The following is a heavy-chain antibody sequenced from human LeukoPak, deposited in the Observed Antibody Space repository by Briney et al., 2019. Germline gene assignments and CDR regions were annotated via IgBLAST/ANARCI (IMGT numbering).Heavy chain of an antibody. Sequence: ASVKVSCKASGGTFSSYAISWVRQAPGQGLEWMGGIIPIFGTANYAQKFQGRVTITADESTSTAYMELSSLRSEDTAVYYCARERSLIVVVTASDAFDIWGQGTMVTASS. CDR1: GGTFSSYA. CDR3: ARERSLIVVVTASDAFDI. V-gene: IGHV1-69*13. J-gene: IGHJ3*02. CDR2: IIPIFGTA. D-gene: IGHD3-22*01.